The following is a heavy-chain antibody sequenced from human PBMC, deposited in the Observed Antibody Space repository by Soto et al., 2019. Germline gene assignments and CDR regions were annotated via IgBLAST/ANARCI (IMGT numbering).Heavy chain of an antibody. CDR2: ISYDGSNK. Sequence: GVSLRLSCAASGFIFNTYGMHWVRQAPGKGLEWVAVISYDGSNKYYAGSVKGRFTISRDNSKNTLYLQMNSLRAEDTAVYYCARVWYCISTSCSGHGMDVWGQGTTVTVSS. CDR3: ARVWYCISTSCSGHGMDV. D-gene: IGHD2-2*01. CDR1: GFIFNTYG. V-gene: IGHV3-30*03. J-gene: IGHJ6*02.